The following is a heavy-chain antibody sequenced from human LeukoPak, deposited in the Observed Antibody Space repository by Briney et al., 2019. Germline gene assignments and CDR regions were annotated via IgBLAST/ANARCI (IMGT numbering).Heavy chain of an antibody. J-gene: IGHJ4*02. V-gene: IGHV4-39*07. D-gene: IGHD6-13*01. CDR3: ARAGYPSICIDY. CDR1: GRSISSSSYY. Sequence: SETLSLTCTVSGRSISSSSYYWGWIRQPPGKGLEWIGSIYYSGSTYYNPSLKSRVTISVDTSKNQFSLKLSSVTAADTAVYYCARAGYPSICIDYWSQGTLATVSS. CDR2: IYYSGST.